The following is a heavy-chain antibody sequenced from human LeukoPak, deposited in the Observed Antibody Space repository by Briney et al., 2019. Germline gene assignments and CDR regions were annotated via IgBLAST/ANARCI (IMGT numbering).Heavy chain of an antibody. Sequence: GGSLRLSCAASGFTSSSYEMNWVRQAPGKGLEWVSYISSSGSTIYYADSVKGRFTISRDNAKNSLYLQMNSLRAEDTAVYYCARSGVGTMVRGVILWGQGTLATVSS. CDR2: ISSSGSTI. CDR1: GFTSSSYE. J-gene: IGHJ4*02. V-gene: IGHV3-48*03. CDR3: ARSGVGTMVRGVIL. D-gene: IGHD3-10*01.